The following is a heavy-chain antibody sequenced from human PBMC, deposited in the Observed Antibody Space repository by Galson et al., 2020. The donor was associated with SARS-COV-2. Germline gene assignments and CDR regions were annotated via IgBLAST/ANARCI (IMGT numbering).Heavy chain of an antibody. V-gene: IGHV1-18*01. Sequence: RQDASVQVSCTASDNIFPKYTVTWVRQAPGQGLEWVGWIDVYHGNTNFAQKVQDRVTLTTDISTSTAYLELRSLRSDDTALYYCARNLNLYYYDGNGYDAFDIWGQGTQVTVSS. CDR3: ARNLNLYYYDGNGYDAFDI. CDR1: DNIFPKYT. CDR2: IDVYHGNT. D-gene: IGHD3-22*01. J-gene: IGHJ3*02.